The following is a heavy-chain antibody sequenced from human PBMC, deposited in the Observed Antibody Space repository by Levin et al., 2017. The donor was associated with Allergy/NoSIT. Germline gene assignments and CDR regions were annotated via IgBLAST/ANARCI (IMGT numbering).Heavy chain of an antibody. Sequence: PPGGSLRLSCAASGFTISGSAMHWVRQASGKGLEWVGRIRSKANNYATAYAASVKGRFIVSRDDSKNTAYLQMKSLKAEDTAIYYCTRPGGDLYYSYGMDVWGQGTTVTVSS. CDR2: IRSKANNYAT. CDR3: TRPGGDLYYSYGMDV. V-gene: IGHV3-73*01. D-gene: IGHD2-21*02. CDR1: GFTISGSA. J-gene: IGHJ6*02.